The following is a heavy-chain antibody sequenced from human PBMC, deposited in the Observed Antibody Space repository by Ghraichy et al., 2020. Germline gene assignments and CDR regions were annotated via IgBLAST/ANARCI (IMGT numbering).Heavy chain of an antibody. CDR1: FGSISHYF. J-gene: IGHJ4*02. CDR3: SRADYGGKFDS. D-gene: IGHD4-23*01. CDR2: LHYSGST. Sequence: SETLSLTCTVSFGSISHYFWSWIRQPPGKGLEWIGYLHYSGSTNYNPSLKSRVTISVDTSKNQFSLKLSSVTAADTTVYYCSRADYGGKFDSWGQGTLVTVSS. V-gene: IGHV4-59*01.